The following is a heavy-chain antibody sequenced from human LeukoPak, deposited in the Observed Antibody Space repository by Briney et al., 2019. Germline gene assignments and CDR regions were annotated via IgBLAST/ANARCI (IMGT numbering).Heavy chain of an antibody. V-gene: IGHV1-2*02. Sequence: GASVKVSCKASGYTFTGYYMHWVRQAPGQGLEWMGWINPNSGGTNYAQKFQGRVTMTRDTSISTAYLQWSSLKASDTAMYYCARHGRDTYCSGDTCYPFDYWGQGTLVTVSS. CDR3: ARHGRDTYCSGDTCYPFDY. J-gene: IGHJ4*02. CDR2: INPNSGGT. D-gene: IGHD2-15*01. CDR1: GYTFTGYY.